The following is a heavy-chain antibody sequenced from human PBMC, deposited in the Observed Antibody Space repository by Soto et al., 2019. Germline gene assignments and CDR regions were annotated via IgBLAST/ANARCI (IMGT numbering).Heavy chain of an antibody. CDR3: TRYGDYHVSGTYGYFDY. CDR2: IRSKTYGGTT. CDR1: GFTFGDYA. Sequence: PGGSLRLSCTTSGFTFGDYAMGWVRQAPGKGLEWVGFIRSKTYGGTTEYAASVKGRFTISRDDSKRIAYLQMNSLKTDDTAVYYCTRYGDYHVSGTYGYFDYWGQGTLVTVSS. J-gene: IGHJ4*02. V-gene: IGHV3-49*04. D-gene: IGHD3-10*01.